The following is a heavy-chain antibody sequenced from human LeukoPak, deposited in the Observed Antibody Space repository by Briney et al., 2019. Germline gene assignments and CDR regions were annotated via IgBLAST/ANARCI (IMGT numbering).Heavy chain of an antibody. V-gene: IGHV4-34*01. CDR3: ARARSIVVVVAALHFDY. CDR1: GGSFSGYY. J-gene: IGHJ4*02. D-gene: IGHD2-15*01. CDR2: INHSGST. Sequence: SETLSLTCAVYGGSFSGYYWSWIRQPPGKGLEWIGEINHSGSTNYNPSPKSRVTISVDTSKNQFSLKLSSVTAADTAVYYCARARSIVVVVAALHFDYWGQGTLVTVSS.